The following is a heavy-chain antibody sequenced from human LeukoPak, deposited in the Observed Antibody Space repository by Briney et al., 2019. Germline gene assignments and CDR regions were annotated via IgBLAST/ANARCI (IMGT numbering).Heavy chain of an antibody. CDR3: ARVVGGIYSSGSQTADY. J-gene: IGHJ4*02. V-gene: IGHV4-38-2*02. CDR2: IYYSGST. D-gene: IGHD3-22*01. Sequence: PSETLSLTXTVSGYSISSGYYWGWFRQPPGKRVEWVGSIYYSGSTDYNPPLKSRVTISVATSKNRFSLKLSSVTAADTAVYYCARVVGGIYSSGSQTADYWGQGTLVTVSS. CDR1: GYSISSGYY.